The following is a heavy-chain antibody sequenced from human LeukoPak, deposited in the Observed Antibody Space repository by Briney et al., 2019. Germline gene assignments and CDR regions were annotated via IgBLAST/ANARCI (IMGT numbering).Heavy chain of an antibody. V-gene: IGHV3-9*01. CDR1: GFTFDDYA. J-gene: IGHJ5*02. CDR2: ISWNSGSI. D-gene: IGHD3-22*01. CDR3: AKDIGDRYYDSSGFQFDP. Sequence: GRSLRLSCAASGFTFDDYAMHWVRQAPGKGLEWVSGISWNSGSIGYVDSVKGRFTISRDNAKNSLYLQMNSLRAEDTALYYCAKDIGDRYYDSSGFQFDPWGQGTLVTVSS.